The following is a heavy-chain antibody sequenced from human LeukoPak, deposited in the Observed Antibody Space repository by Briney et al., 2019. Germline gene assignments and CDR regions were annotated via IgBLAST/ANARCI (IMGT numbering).Heavy chain of an antibody. D-gene: IGHD3-10*01. J-gene: IGHJ4*02. CDR1: GFTVSSNY. CDR3: ARDYAGSPDY. V-gene: IGHV3-74*03. Sequence: GGSLRLSCAASGFTVSSNYMSWVRQAPGKGLVWVALINGDGSTTTHADSVKGRFTISRDNAKNTAYLQMNSLRDEDTAVYFCARDYAGSPDYWGQGTLVTVSA. CDR2: INGDGSTT.